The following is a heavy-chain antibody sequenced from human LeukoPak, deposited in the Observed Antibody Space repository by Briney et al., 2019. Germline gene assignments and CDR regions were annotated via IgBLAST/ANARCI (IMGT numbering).Heavy chain of an antibody. V-gene: IGHV1-24*01. CDR3: ARSSHDYDSSGYYYFDY. Sequence: GASVKVSCKVSGYTLTELSMHWVRQAPGKGLEWMGGFDPEDGETIYAQKFQGRVTMTEDTSTDTAYMELSSLRSEDTAVYYCARSSHDYDSSGYYYFDYWGQGTLVTVSS. J-gene: IGHJ4*02. D-gene: IGHD3-22*01. CDR2: FDPEDGET. CDR1: GYTLTELS.